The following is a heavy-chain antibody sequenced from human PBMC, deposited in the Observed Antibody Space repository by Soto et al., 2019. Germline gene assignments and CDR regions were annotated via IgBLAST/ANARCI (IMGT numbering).Heavy chain of an antibody. CDR2: IKQDGSQR. J-gene: IGHJ4*02. D-gene: IGHD2-8*02. Sequence: EVQLVESGGGLVQIGGSLRLSCVTSGFTFSNYWMSWVRQTPGKGPEWVANIKQDGSQRNYVDSVKGRFTFSRDNDKNSPYVQMNSRRVEDTAVYYCARDPTGGGSLGWGQGPLVTVSS. V-gene: IGHV3-7*04. CDR1: GFTFSNYW. CDR3: ARDPTGGGSLG.